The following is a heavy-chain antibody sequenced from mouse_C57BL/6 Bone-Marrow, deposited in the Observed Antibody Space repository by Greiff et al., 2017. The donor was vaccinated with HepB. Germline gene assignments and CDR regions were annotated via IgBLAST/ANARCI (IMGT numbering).Heavy chain of an antibody. J-gene: IGHJ1*03. CDR2: IHPNSVST. V-gene: IGHV1-64*01. Sequence: VQLQQPGAELVKPGASVKLSCKASGYTFTSYWMHWVKQRPGQGLEWIGMIHPNSVSTNYNEKFKSKATLTVDKSSSTSYMQLSSLTSEDSAVYYCAGRNYGWYFDVWGTGTTVTVSS. CDR3: AGRNYGWYFDV. CDR1: GYTFTSYW. D-gene: IGHD2-1*01.